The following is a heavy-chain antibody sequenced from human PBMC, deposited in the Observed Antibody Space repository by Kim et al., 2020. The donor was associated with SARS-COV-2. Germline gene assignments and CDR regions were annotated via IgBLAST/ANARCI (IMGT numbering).Heavy chain of an antibody. V-gene: IGHV3-30*18. CDR3: AKVDTAQGGMDV. Sequence: GGSLRLSCAASGFTFSSYGMHWVRQAPGKGLEWVAVISYDGSNKYYADSVKGRFTISRDNSKNTLYLQMNSLRAEDTAVYYCAKVDTAQGGMDVWGQGTTVTVSS. CDR2: ISYDGSNK. CDR1: GFTFSSYG. J-gene: IGHJ6*02. D-gene: IGHD5-18*01.